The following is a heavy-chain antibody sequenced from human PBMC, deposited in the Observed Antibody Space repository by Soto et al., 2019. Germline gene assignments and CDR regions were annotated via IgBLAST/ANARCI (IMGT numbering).Heavy chain of an antibody. J-gene: IGHJ4*02. CDR2: ICNSGTT. CDR3: ALALGPTTGLDY. CDR1: GASTVSHYH. Sequence: QVQLQESGPGLVKPSQTLSLTCSVSGASTVSHYHWTWIRQPPGKGLEWMGYICNSGTTFYNPSLTSRLSISMDTSVNHFSLELRSVTAADTAVYYCALALGPTTGLDYWGQGTLVTVSS. D-gene: IGHD1-26*01. V-gene: IGHV4-31*02.